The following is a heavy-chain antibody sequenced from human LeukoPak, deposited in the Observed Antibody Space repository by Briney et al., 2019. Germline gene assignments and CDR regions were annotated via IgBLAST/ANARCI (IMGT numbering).Heavy chain of an antibody. Sequence: GGSLRLSCAASGFTFSDYYMSWIRQAPGKGLEWVSYISSSGSTIYYADSVKGRFTISRDNAKNSLYLQMNSLRAEDTAVYYCARGGSSGYYPYYGMDVWGQGTTVTVPS. CDR2: ISSSGSTI. CDR3: ARGGSSGYYPYYGMDV. V-gene: IGHV3-11*01. D-gene: IGHD3-22*01. CDR1: GFTFSDYY. J-gene: IGHJ6*02.